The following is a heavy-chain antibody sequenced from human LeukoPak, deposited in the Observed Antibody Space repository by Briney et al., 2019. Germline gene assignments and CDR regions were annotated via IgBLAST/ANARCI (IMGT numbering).Heavy chain of an antibody. CDR1: GSTLSAST. Sequence: PGGSLKLSCAASGSTLSASTMHWVRQASGKGLEWVGRRSSKTDNSATTYAASLKGRFTISRDDSKNTAYLKMNTLKTEDTVVYYCPVFYRLLPHDGMPPNAWGQGTLVTVSS. CDR2: RSSKTDNSAT. D-gene: IGHD2-21*02. CDR3: PVFYRLLPHDGMPPNA. J-gene: IGHJ5*02. V-gene: IGHV3-73*01.